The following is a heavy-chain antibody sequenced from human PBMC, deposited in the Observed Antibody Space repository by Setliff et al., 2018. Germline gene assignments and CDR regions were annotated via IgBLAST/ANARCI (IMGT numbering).Heavy chain of an antibody. CDR3: ARDTLALGDITLFDY. CDR2: INLNTGNI. Sequence: ASVKVSCKASGFIFTDYLMNWMRQAPEQGLEWMGRINLNTGNIFYAQEFQGRVTLTRDTSISTAYMELTGLKYDDTAIYYCARDTLALGDITLFDYWGQGTLVTVSS. CDR1: GFIFTDYL. V-gene: IGHV1-2*02. D-gene: IGHD3-16*01. J-gene: IGHJ4*02.